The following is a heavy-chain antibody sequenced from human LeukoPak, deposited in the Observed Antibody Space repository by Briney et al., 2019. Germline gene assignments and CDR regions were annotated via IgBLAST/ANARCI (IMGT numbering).Heavy chain of an antibody. CDR3: ARGLLTGRNWYFDL. J-gene: IGHJ2*01. V-gene: IGHV1-2*02. CDR2: INPHSGGT. D-gene: IGHD3-9*01. Sequence: ASVKVSCKASGYTFTGYYMHWVRQAPGQGLEWMGWINPHSGGTNYAQNFQGRVTMTRDTSISTVYMELHTLRSDDTAVYFCARGLLTGRNWYFDLWGRGTLLTASS. CDR1: GYTFTGYY.